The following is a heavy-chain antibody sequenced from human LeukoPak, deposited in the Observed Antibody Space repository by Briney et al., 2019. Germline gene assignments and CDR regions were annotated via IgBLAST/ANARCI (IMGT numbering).Heavy chain of an antibody. V-gene: IGHV3-11*04. CDR2: ISSSGSTI. D-gene: IGHD6-6*01. CDR3: ARSRRSSHYYYYYMDV. Sequence: GGSLRLSCAASRFTFSDYYTSWIRQAPGKGLEWVSYISSSGSTIYYADSVKGRFTISRDNAKNSLYLQMNSLRAEDTAVYYCARSRRSSHYYYYYMDVWGTGTTVTVSS. CDR1: RFTFSDYY. J-gene: IGHJ6*03.